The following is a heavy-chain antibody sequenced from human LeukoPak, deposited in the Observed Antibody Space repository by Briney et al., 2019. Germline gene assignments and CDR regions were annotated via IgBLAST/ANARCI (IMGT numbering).Heavy chain of an antibody. CDR3: ARVRTIVVVVAATRAGGSWFDP. J-gene: IGHJ5*02. V-gene: IGHV4-34*01. D-gene: IGHD2-15*01. CDR2: INHSGST. CDR1: GGSFSGYY. Sequence: SETLSLTCAVYGGSFSGYYWSWIRQPPGKGLEWIGEINHSGSTNYNPSLKSRVTISVDTSKNQFSLKLSSVTAADTAVYYCARVRTIVVVVAATRAGGSWFDPWGQGPLVTVSS.